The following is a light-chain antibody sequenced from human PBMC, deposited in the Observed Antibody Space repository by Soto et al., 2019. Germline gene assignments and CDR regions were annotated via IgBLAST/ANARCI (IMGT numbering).Light chain of an antibody. CDR1: SSNIGSEY. J-gene: IGLJ3*02. Sequence: QSVLTQPPSASGTPGQRVTISCSGSSSNIGSEYVVWYQHLPGTAPKLLIYRNNQRPSGVPDRFSGSKSGTSASLAISGLQSEDEADYYCAAWDDSLNGWVFGGGTKLTVL. CDR2: RNN. V-gene: IGLV1-44*01. CDR3: AAWDDSLNGWV.